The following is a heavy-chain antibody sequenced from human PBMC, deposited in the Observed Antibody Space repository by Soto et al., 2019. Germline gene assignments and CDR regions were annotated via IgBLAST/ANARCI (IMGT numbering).Heavy chain of an antibody. CDR3: ARRIATAASWFEP. Sequence: PSETLSLTCTVSGYSISSSHYYWGWIRQPPGKGLEWIGSIYYSGSTYYNPSLKSRVAIFVDTSSNQFSLKLSSLTAADTAVYYCARRIATAASWFEPWGQGTLVTVSS. J-gene: IGHJ5*02. CDR1: GYSISSSHYY. CDR2: IYYSGST. D-gene: IGHD6-25*01. V-gene: IGHV4-39*01.